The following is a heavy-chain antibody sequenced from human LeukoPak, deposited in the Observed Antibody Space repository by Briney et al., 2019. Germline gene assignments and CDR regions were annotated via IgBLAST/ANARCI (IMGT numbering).Heavy chain of an antibody. Sequence: ASVKVSCKASGYTFTSYGISWVRQAPGQGLEWMGGIIPIFGTANYAQKFQGRVTITADESTSTAYMELSSLRSEDTAVYYCARDSGGYSYGYLFDYWGQGTLVTVSS. V-gene: IGHV1-69*13. CDR3: ARDSGGYSYGYLFDY. CDR2: IIPIFGTA. J-gene: IGHJ4*02. CDR1: GYTFTSYG. D-gene: IGHD5-18*01.